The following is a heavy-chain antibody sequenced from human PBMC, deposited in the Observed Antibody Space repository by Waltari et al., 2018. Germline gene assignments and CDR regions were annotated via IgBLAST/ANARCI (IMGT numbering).Heavy chain of an antibody. V-gene: IGHV3-74*01. CDR1: GFTFSNYW. Sequence: EVQLVESGGGLVQPGGSLRLSCAASGFTFSNYWMHWVRQAPGKGLVSCSKINLDGSMISYADSVKGRFTISRDNAKSTLFLQMDSLRAEDTAVYYCAQYSSIFLGDCWGQGTLVTVSS. J-gene: IGHJ4*02. D-gene: IGHD3-3*02. CDR2: INLDGSMI. CDR3: AQYSSIFLGDC.